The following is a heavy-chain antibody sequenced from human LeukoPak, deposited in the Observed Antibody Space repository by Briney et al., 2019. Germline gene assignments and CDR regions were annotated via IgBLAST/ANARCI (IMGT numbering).Heavy chain of an antibody. CDR2: IDYDGGSG. Sequence: GGSLRLSCAASGFTFSSYGMHWVRQAPGRGLEWVSSIDYDGGSGHYADSVKGRFTISRDNSNNTLFLHLNSLRGEDTAVYYCTRNSGWYGLSWGQGTLVTVSS. CDR1: GFTFSSYG. CDR3: TRNSGWYGLS. V-gene: IGHV3-NL1*01. D-gene: IGHD6-19*01. J-gene: IGHJ1*01.